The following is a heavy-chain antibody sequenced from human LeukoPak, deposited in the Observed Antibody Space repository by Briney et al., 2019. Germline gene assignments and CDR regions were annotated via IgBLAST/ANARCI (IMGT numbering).Heavy chain of an antibody. CDR3: ASGYPNRYCSGGSCSFDY. CDR1: GYTFTSYG. J-gene: IGHJ4*02. Sequence: GASVKVSCKASGYTFTSYGISWVRQAPGQGLEWMGWISAYNGNTNYAQKLQGRVTMTTDTSTSTAYMELRSLRSDDTAVYYCASGYPNRYCSGGSCSFDYWGQGTLVTVSS. D-gene: IGHD2-15*01. CDR2: ISAYNGNT. V-gene: IGHV1-18*01.